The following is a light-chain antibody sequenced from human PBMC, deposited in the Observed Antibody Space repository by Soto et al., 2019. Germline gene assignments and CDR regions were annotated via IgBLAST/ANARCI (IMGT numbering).Light chain of an antibody. Sequence: DIQMTQSPSTLSASVGDRVTITCRASQSISTWLAWYQQKPGKAPKLLIYDVSNLEDGVPSRFSGTGSGTELTXXXRSXXXXXXXTYFRKQYNNYWTFGQGKKVDIK. J-gene: IGKJ1*01. V-gene: IGKV1-5*01. CDR3: KQYNNYWT. CDR1: QSISTW. CDR2: DVS.